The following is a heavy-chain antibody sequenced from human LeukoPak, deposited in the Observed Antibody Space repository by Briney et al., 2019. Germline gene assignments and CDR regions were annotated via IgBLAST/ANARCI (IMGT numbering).Heavy chain of an antibody. J-gene: IGHJ6*02. V-gene: IGHV4-34*01. CDR2: INNSGST. CDR3: AKDSKYQVLMNSYYGMDV. Sequence: SETLSLTCAVYGGSFSDYYWSWIRQPPGKGLEWIGEINNSGSTNYNPSLKSRVAISVDTSKNQFSLRLRSVTAADTAVYYCAKDSKYQVLMNSYYGMDVWGQGTTATVSS. CDR1: GGSFSDYY. D-gene: IGHD2-2*01.